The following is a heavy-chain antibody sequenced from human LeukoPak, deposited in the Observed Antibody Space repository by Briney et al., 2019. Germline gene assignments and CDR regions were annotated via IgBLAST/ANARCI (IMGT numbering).Heavy chain of an antibody. CDR2: TYYRSQWHF. CDR1: GDSVASNSAA. J-gene: IGHJ6*02. Sequence: SQTLSLTCAISGDSVASNSAAWNWIRQSPSGGLEWLGGTYYRSQWHFDYGPSVRGRITISSDTSKNQFSLQLSSITHDDTAVYYCVRDDAGMDVWGQGTTVTVSS. CDR3: VRDDAGMDV. V-gene: IGHV6-1*01.